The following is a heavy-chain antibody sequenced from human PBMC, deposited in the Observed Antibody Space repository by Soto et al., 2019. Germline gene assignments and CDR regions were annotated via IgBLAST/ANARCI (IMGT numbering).Heavy chain of an antibody. CDR1: GFTFSSYW. CDR2: INSDGSST. D-gene: IGHD3-3*01. V-gene: IGHV3-74*01. CDR3: ARERSEFWSGYYSGFDP. J-gene: IGHJ5*02. Sequence: EVQLVESGGGLVQPGGSLRLSCAASGFTFSSYWMHWVRQAPGKGLVWVSRINSDGSSTSYADSVKGRFTISRDNAKNTLYLQMNSLRAEDTSVYYCARERSEFWSGYYSGFDPWGQGTLVTVSS.